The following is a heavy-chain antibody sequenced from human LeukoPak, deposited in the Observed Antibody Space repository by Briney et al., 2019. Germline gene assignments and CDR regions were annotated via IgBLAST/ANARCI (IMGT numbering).Heavy chain of an antibody. CDR3: ARGPGALLR. CDR2: TYYRSKWYS. Sequence: SQTLSLTFVISGDSVSSNSAAWNWLRQSPARGLECLGRTYYRSKWYSYSAVSVKSRIIINPDTSKNQFSLQLNSVTPEDTAVYYCARGPGALLRWGQGSLVTVCS. J-gene: IGHJ4*02. CDR1: GDSVSSNSAA. V-gene: IGHV6-1*01. D-gene: IGHD3-10*01.